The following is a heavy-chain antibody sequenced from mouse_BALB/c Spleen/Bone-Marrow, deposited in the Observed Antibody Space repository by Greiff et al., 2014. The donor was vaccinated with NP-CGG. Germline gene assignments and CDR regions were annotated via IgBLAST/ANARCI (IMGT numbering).Heavy chain of an antibody. J-gene: IGHJ4*01. Sequence: VQLQQSGAELVKPGASVKMSCKASGYTFTSYWMHWVKQRPGQGLEWIGYINPSTGYTDYNQKFNDKATLTADKSSSTAYMQLSSLTSKDSAVYYCARGNPLYAMDYWGQGTSVTVSS. CDR3: ARGNPLYAMDY. D-gene: IGHD2-1*01. CDR2: INPSTGYT. CDR1: GYTFTSYW. V-gene: IGHV1-7*01.